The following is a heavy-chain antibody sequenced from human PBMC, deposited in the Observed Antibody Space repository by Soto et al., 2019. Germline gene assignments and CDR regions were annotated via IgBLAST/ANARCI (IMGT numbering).Heavy chain of an antibody. CDR3: ARVLGHEDYYGMDV. CDR2: ISGYNGNT. J-gene: IGHJ6*02. CDR1: GYTFISYG. Sequence: ASVKVSCKTSGYTFISYGISWVRQAPGQGLEWMGWISGYNGNTNYAQKFQGRITMTTDTSTSTAFMELSSLRSDDTAMYYCARVLGHEDYYGMDVWGQGTTVTVSS. D-gene: IGHD2-15*01. V-gene: IGHV1-18*01.